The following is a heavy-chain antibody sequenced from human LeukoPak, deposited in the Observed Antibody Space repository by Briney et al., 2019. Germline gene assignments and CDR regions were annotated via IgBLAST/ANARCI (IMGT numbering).Heavy chain of an antibody. V-gene: IGHV4-59*01. CDR1: GVSIFSYY. D-gene: IGHD3-22*01. CDR2: IYYSGST. Sequence: SETLSLTCSVSGVSIFSYYWSWIRQPPGKGLEWIGYIYYSGSTSYNPSLKSRVTISVDTSKNHFSLKLSPVTAADTAVYYCARGQTRGYYLRYYFDHWGQGTLVTVSS. J-gene: IGHJ4*02. CDR3: ARGQTRGYYLRYYFDH.